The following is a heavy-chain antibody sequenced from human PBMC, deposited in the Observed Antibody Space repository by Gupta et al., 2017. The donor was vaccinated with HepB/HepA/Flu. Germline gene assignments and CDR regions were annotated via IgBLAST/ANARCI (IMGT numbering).Heavy chain of an antibody. J-gene: IGHJ3*02. V-gene: IGHV3-48*02. D-gene: IGHD5-24*01. Sequence: EEQLVDSGGGLVQPGGSLILSCAASGFSFSSFSMNWVRQAPGRGLEWVSYINSNSRTLFYGDSVKGRFTISRDNARNAIYLQMNSLTDEDTAVYYCARSRAGYNSAHGFDIWGQGTMVTVSS. CDR3: ARSRAGYNSAHGFDI. CDR1: GFSFSSFS. CDR2: INSNSRTL.